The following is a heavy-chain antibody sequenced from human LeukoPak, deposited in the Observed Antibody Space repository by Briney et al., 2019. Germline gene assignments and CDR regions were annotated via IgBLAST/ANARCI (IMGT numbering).Heavy chain of an antibody. V-gene: IGHV4-39*07. CDR2: IYYSGST. D-gene: IGHD6-19*01. CDR3: ARSVAGGFDY. Sequence: SGTLSLTCSVSGGSISNSNYFWGWIRQPPGKGLEWNGSIYYSGSTYYNPSLKSRVTISVDTSENQFYLKVTSVTAADTAVYYCARSVAGGFDYWGQGALVTVSS. J-gene: IGHJ4*02. CDR1: GGSISNSNYF.